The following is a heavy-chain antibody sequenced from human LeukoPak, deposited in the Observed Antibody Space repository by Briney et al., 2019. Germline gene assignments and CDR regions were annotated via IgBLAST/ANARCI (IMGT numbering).Heavy chain of an antibody. Sequence: ASVKVSCKVSGYTLTELSRHWVRQAPGKGLEWMGGFDPEDGETIYAQKFQGRVTMTEDTSTDTAYMELSSLRSEDTAVYYCATFEAYCSGGSCYSSALGYFQHWGQGTLVTVSS. CDR3: ATFEAYCSGGSCYSSALGYFQH. CDR2: FDPEDGET. V-gene: IGHV1-24*01. CDR1: GYTLTELS. J-gene: IGHJ1*01. D-gene: IGHD2-15*01.